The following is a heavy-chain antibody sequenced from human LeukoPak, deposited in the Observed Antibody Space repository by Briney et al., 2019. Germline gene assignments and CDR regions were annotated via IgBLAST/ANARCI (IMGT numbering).Heavy chain of an antibody. V-gene: IGHV3-23*01. CDR1: GFTFSSYA. Sequence: GGSLRLSCAASGFTFSSYAMSWVRQAPGKGLEWVSAISGSGGSTYYADSVKGRFTISRDNSKYTLYLQMNSLRAEDTAVYYCAKARLLGRYYMDVWGKGTTVTVSS. CDR3: AKARLLGRYYMDV. J-gene: IGHJ6*03. CDR2: ISGSGGST.